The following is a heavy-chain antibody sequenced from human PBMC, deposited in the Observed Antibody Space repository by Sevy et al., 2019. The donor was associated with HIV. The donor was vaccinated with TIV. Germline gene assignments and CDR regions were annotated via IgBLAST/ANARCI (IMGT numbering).Heavy chain of an antibody. CDR3: AKDNAMIVVVTSYGMDV. Sequence: GGSLRLSSAASGFTFSSYGMHWVRQAPGKGLEWVAVISYDGSNKYYADSVKGRFTISRDNSKNTLYLQMNSLRAEDTAVYYCAKDNAMIVVVTSYGMDVWGQGTTVTVSS. J-gene: IGHJ6*02. CDR2: ISYDGSNK. V-gene: IGHV3-30*18. D-gene: IGHD3-22*01. CDR1: GFTFSSYG.